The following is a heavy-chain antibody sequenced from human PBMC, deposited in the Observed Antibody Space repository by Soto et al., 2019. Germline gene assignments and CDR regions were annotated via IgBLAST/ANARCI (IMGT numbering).Heavy chain of an antibody. CDR2: IHHSGST. Sequence: PSETLSLTCSVSGGSITSHYCSWFRQPPGKGLEWIGYIHHSGSTSYNPSLKSRVTMSVDTSKNHFSLKVNSVTAADTAVFYCARELRITTAGPRPYDYWGQGTLVTVSS. V-gene: IGHV4-59*11. J-gene: IGHJ4*02. D-gene: IGHD6-13*01. CDR3: ARELRITTAGPRPYDY. CDR1: GGSITSHY.